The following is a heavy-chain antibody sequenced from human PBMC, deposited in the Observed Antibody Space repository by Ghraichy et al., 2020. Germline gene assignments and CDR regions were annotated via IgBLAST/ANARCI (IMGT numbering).Heavy chain of an antibody. Sequence: SETLSLTCTVSGGSISSGDYYWSWIRQPPGKGLEWIGYIYYSGSTYYNPSLKSRVTISVDTSKNQFSLKLSSVTAADTAVYYCASSPRGNDYIWGSWGYYYGMDVWGQGTTVTVSS. CDR3: ASSPRGNDYIWGSWGYYYGMDV. D-gene: IGHD3-16*01. CDR1: GGSISSGDYY. J-gene: IGHJ6*02. CDR2: IYYSGST. V-gene: IGHV4-30-4*01.